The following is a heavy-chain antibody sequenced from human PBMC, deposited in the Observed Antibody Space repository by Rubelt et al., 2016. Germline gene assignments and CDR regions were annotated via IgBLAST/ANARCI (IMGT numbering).Heavy chain of an antibody. D-gene: IGHD2/OR15-2a*01. V-gene: IGHV4-34*01. J-gene: IGHJ4*02. CDR2: INHSGST. Sequence: QVQLQQWGAGLLKPSETLSLTCAVYGGSFSGYYWSWIRQPPGKGLEWIGEINHSGSTNYNPSLKSRVTTSVDTSKNQFSLKLSSVTAADTAVYYCARDSGSRIFDYWGQGTLVTVSS. CDR1: GGSFSGYY. CDR3: ARDSGSRIFDY.